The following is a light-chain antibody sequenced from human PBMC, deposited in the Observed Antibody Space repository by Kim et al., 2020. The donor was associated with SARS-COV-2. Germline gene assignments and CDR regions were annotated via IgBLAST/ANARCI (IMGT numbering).Light chain of an antibody. V-gene: IGLV2-14*03. CDR2: DVT. J-gene: IGLJ2*01. CDR1: SSDVGGYNF. CDR3: SSYRNANSVV. Sequence: QSALTQPASVSGSPGQSITISCTGTSSDVGGYNFVSWYQQHPGKAPKLIIYDVTNRPSGVSNRFSGSKSANTASLSISGLQADDEAAYYCSSYRNANSVVFGGGTKVTVL.